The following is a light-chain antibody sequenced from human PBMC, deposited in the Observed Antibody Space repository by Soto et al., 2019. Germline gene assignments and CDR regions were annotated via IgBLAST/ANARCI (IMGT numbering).Light chain of an antibody. CDR2: DAS. CDR3: QQYNNYPWT. CDR1: QSISSW. Sequence: DIQMTQSPSTLSASVGDRVTITCRASQSISSWLAWYQQKPGKAPKLLIYDASSWESGVPSRFSGSGSGTELTLTISSVQPDDFATYYCQQYNNYPWTFGQGTKVEIK. J-gene: IGKJ1*01. V-gene: IGKV1-5*01.